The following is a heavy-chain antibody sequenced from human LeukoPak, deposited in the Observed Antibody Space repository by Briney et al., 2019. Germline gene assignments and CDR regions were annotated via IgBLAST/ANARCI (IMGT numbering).Heavy chain of an antibody. CDR2: IYYSGRT. CDR3: ARGYDFWSGYQHYDY. CDR1: GGSISSYY. V-gene: IGHV4-59*01. J-gene: IGHJ4*02. Sequence: PSETLSLTCTVSGGSISSYYWTWIRQPPGKALEWIGYIYYSGRTSYNPSLKSRVTMSVDTSKNQFSLKLSSVTAADTAVYYCARGYDFWSGYQHYDYWGQGTLVTVSS. D-gene: IGHD3-3*01.